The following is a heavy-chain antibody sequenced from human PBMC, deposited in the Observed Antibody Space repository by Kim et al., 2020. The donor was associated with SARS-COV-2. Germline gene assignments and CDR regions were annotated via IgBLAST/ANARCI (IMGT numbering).Heavy chain of an antibody. J-gene: IGHJ4*02. D-gene: IGHD6-19*01. CDR1: GFTFSSYV. V-gene: IGHV3-23*01. CDR2: ISGSGGST. Sequence: GGSLRLSCAASGFTFSSYVMSWVRQAPGKGLEWVSAISGSGGSTYYADSVKGRFTISRDNSKNTLYLQMNSLRAEDTAVYYCAKFDSSGWYKRVYWGQGTLVTVSS. CDR3: AKFDSSGWYKRVY.